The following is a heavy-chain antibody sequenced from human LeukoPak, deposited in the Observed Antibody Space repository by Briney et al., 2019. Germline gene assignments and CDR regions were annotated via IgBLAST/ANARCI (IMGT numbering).Heavy chain of an antibody. J-gene: IGHJ6*02. CDR2: MNTNSGNT. CDR1: GYTFTSYD. V-gene: IGHV1-8*01. D-gene: IGHD3-3*01. Sequence: ASVKVSCKASGYTFTSYDINWVRQATAQGLEWMGWMNTNSGNTGYAQKFQGRVTMTRNTSISTAYMELSSLRSEDTAVYYCARGSRQHDYDFWSGLFYYYYGMDVWGQRTTVTVSS. CDR3: ARGSRQHDYDFWSGLFYYYYGMDV.